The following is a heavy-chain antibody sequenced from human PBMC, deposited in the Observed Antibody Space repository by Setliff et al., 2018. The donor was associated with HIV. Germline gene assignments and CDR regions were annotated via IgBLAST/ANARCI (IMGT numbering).Heavy chain of an antibody. D-gene: IGHD3-10*01. J-gene: IGHJ4*02. Sequence: PSETLRLSCAASGFTFSSYTMNWIRQPPGKGLEWIGSIYYSGSTYYNPSLKSRVTISVDTSKNQFSLKLSSVTAADTAVYYCARLWFGESHWGQGTLVTVSS. V-gene: IGHV4-39*01. CDR2: IYYSGST. CDR1: GFTFSSYT. CDR3: ARLWFGESH.